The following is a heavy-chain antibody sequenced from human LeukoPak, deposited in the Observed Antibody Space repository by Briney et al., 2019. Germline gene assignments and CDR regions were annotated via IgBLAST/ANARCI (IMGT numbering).Heavy chain of an antibody. J-gene: IGHJ4*02. D-gene: IGHD2-21*02. Sequence: ASLKLSCKASGYTFTGYYMLWVRQAPGQGLEWMSWINPNSGGTNYAHKFQGRFTMTRDTSISTAYMELSRLRSDDTAVYYCARIRRRGDPQKHYYFDYWGQGTLVTVSS. CDR1: GYTFTGYY. V-gene: IGHV1-2*02. CDR2: INPNSGGT. CDR3: ARIRRRGDPQKHYYFDY.